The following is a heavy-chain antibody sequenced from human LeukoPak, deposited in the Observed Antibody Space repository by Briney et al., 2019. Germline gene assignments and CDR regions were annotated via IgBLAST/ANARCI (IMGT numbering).Heavy chain of an antibody. Sequence: GSLRLSCAASGFTFSSYSMNWVRQAPGKGLEWIGRIYTSGSTNYNPSLKSRVTMSVDTSKNQFSLKLSSVTAADTAVYYCASNTIWFGESAGAFDIWGQGTMVTVSS. CDR2: IYTSGST. V-gene: IGHV4-59*10. CDR1: GFTFSSYS. D-gene: IGHD3-10*01. J-gene: IGHJ3*02. CDR3: ASNTIWFGESAGAFDI.